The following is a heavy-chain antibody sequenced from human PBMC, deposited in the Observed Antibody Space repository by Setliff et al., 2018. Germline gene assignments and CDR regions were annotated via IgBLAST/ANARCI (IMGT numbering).Heavy chain of an antibody. CDR3: AREGPGMAYES. J-gene: IGHJ5*02. Sequence: SETLSLTCTVSGGSIGSSGSYWGWIRQLPGKGLEWIGIIYYIGSPYYNSSLKSRVTISVDTSKNQFSLRLKSVTAADTAIYYCAREGPGMAYESWGQGMLVTVSS. CDR1: GGSIGSSGSY. V-gene: IGHV4-39*01. CDR2: IYYIGSP. D-gene: IGHD3-22*01.